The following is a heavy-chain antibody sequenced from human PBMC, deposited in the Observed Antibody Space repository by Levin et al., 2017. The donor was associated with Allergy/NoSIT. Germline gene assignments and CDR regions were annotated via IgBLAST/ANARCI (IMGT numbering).Heavy chain of an antibody. CDR3: ARTSYYSYGYGYYGMDV. J-gene: IGHJ6*02. D-gene: IGHD5-18*01. CDR1: GGSISSYY. Sequence: SETLSLTCTVSGGSISSYYWSWIRQPPGKGLEWIGYIYYSGSTNYNPSLKSRVTISVDTSKNQFSLKLSSVTAADTAVYYCARTSYYSYGYGYYGMDVWGQGTTVTVSS. V-gene: IGHV4-59*01. CDR2: IYYSGST.